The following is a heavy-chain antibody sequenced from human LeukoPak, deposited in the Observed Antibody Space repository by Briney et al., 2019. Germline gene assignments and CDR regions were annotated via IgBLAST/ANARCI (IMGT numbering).Heavy chain of an antibody. D-gene: IGHD3-10*01. CDR1: GGSIYSGDYY. CDR2: IYFDGST. V-gene: IGHV4-30-4*01. Sequence: SETLSLTCTVSGGSIYSGDYYWSWIRQPPGKGLEWIGYIYFDGSTYYNPSLKSRVSISMDTSKNQFPLKLSSVTAADTAVYFCAGAGDFDSWGQGTLVTVSS. CDR3: AGAGDFDS. J-gene: IGHJ4*02.